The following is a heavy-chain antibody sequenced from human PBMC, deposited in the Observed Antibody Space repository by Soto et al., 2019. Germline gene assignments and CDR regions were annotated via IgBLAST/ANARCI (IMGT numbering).Heavy chain of an antibody. D-gene: IGHD1-7*01. V-gene: IGHV1-18*01. J-gene: IGHJ4*02. Sequence: ASVKVSCKASGYTFTNYCISWVRQAPGQGLEWMGWISAYNGNTNYAQKLQGRVTMTTDTSTSTAYMELRSLRSDDTAVYYCARDALRDSATGTTPGHYWGQGTLVTVSS. CDR2: ISAYNGNT. CDR1: GYTFTNYC. CDR3: ARDALRDSATGTTPGHY.